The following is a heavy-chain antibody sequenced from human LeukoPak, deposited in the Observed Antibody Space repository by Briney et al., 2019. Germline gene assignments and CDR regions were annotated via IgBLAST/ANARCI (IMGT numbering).Heavy chain of an antibody. CDR3: VKDLLTTVTTWDY. V-gene: IGHV3-64D*06. J-gene: IGHJ4*02. CDR2: ISSNGGST. CDR1: GFTFSNYP. Sequence: GGSLRLSCSASGFTFSNYPMHWVRQAPGKGLEYVSGISSNGGSTYYADSVKGRFTISRDNSKSMLYLQLSSLRTEDTAVHYCVKDLLTTVTTWDYWGQGTLVTVSS. D-gene: IGHD4-17*01.